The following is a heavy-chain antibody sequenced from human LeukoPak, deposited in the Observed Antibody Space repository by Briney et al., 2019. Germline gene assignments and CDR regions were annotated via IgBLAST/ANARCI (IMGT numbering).Heavy chain of an antibody. D-gene: IGHD3-10*01. V-gene: IGHV1-8*01. CDR2: MNPNSGNT. CDR3: AREPYGSGSYYYAY. CDR1: GYTFTSYD. Sequence: GASVKVSCKASGYTFTSYDINWVRQATGQGLEWMGWMNPNSGNTGYAQKFQGRVTMTRNTSISTAYMELSRLRSDDTAVYYCAREPYGSGSYYYAYWGQGTLVTVSS. J-gene: IGHJ4*02.